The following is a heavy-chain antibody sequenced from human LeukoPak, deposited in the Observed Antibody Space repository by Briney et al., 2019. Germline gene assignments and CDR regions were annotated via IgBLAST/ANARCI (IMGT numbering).Heavy chain of an antibody. V-gene: IGHV3-21*01. CDR1: GFTFSSYS. CDR2: ISSSSSYI. D-gene: IGHD3-16*02. Sequence: GGSLRLSCAASGFTFSSYSMNWVRQAPGKGLEWVSSISSSSSYIYYADSVKGRFTISRDNAKNSLYLQMNSLRAEDTAVYYCARERSMDDYVWGSYRYHWFDSWGQGTLVAVSS. J-gene: IGHJ5*01. CDR3: ARERSMDDYVWGSYRYHWFDS.